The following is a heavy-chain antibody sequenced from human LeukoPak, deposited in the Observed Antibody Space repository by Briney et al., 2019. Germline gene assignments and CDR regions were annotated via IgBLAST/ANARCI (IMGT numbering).Heavy chain of an antibody. D-gene: IGHD5-18*01. CDR1: GGSISSGDYY. V-gene: IGHV4-30-4*01. CDR2: IYYSGST. Sequence: SETLSLTCTVSGGSISSGDYYWSWIRQPPGKGLEWIGYIYYSGSTYYNPSLKSRVTISVDTSKNQFSLKLSSVTAAGTAVYYCARGRYSYGYQGARNFDYWGQGTLVTVSS. CDR3: ARGRYSYGYQGARNFDY. J-gene: IGHJ4*02.